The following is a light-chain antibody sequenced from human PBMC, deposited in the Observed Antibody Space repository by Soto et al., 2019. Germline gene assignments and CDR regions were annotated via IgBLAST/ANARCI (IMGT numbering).Light chain of an antibody. CDR1: QSVSSY. Sequence: EIVLTQSPSTLSLSPGDRATLSCRASQSVSSYLAWYQQKPGQAPRLLIYDASNMATGFPARFSGSGSGTDLSLTISSLEPEDFAVYYCQHRSNWPPLTFGGGTKVEIK. V-gene: IGKV3-11*01. J-gene: IGKJ4*01. CDR2: DAS. CDR3: QHRSNWPPLT.